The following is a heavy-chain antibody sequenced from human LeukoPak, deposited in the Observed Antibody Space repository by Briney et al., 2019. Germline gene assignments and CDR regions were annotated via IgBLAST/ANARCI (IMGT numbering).Heavy chain of an antibody. J-gene: IGHJ4*02. D-gene: IGHD2-8*01. Sequence: GGSLRLSCAASGFTFSDYYMSWIRQAPGKGLEWVANIKQDGSEKYYVDSVKGRFTISRDNAKNSLYLQMNSLRAEDTAVYYCARDRVFDYWGQGTLVTVSS. CDR1: GFTFSDYY. V-gene: IGHV3-7*01. CDR2: IKQDGSEK. CDR3: ARDRVFDY.